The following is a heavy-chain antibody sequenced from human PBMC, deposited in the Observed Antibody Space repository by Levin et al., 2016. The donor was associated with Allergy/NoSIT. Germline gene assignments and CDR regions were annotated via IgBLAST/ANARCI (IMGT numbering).Heavy chain of an antibody. Sequence: GESLKISCAASGFTFSSYWMHWVRQAPGKGLVWVSRINSDGSSTSYADSVKGRFTISRDNAKNTLYLQMNSLRAEDTAVYYCARDGGGDGYLGYYYYYGMDVWGQGTTVTVSS. CDR3: ARDGGGDGYLGYYYYYGMDV. D-gene: IGHD5-24*01. CDR1: GFTFSSYW. CDR2: INSDGSST. V-gene: IGHV3-74*01. J-gene: IGHJ6*02.